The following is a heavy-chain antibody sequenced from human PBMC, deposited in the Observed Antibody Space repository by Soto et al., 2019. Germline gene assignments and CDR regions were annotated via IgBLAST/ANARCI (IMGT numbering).Heavy chain of an antibody. V-gene: IGHV1-8*01. CDR1: GYTFTNSD. J-gene: IGHJ4*02. D-gene: IGHD2-15*01. CDR2: MNPDSGHA. CDR3: ARRPHCSGGICYYGLDN. Sequence: GASVKVSCKASGYTFTNSDINWVRQAPGQGLEWMGWMNPDSGHAAYAQKFQGRVTLTTSTSTSTVYMEMRGLGSEDTAVYYCARRPHCSGGICYYGLDNWGQGTLVTVYS.